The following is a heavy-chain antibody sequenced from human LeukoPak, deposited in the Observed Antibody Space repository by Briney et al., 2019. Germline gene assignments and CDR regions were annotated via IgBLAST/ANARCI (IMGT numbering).Heavy chain of an antibody. Sequence: GASVKASCKASGYTFTGYYMHWVRQAPGQGLEWMGWINPNSGGTNYAQKFQGWVTMTRDTSISTAYMELSRLRSDDTAVYYCARDGGQQLVLYYFDYWGQGTLVTVSS. V-gene: IGHV1-2*04. D-gene: IGHD6-13*01. J-gene: IGHJ4*02. CDR2: INPNSGGT. CDR3: ARDGGQQLVLYYFDY. CDR1: GYTFTGYY.